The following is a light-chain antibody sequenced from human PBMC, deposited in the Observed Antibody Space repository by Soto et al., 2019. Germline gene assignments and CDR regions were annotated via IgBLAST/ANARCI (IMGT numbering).Light chain of an antibody. V-gene: IGLV1-44*01. Sequence: QSVLTQPPSASGTPGQRVTISCSGGSSNIVYNAVNWYQMVPGTAPKVLIYNDNQRPSGVPDRFSGSKSGTSASLAIIGLQSEDEADYFCAAWDDSLNGPTWVFGGGTKLTVL. CDR1: SSNIVYNA. CDR2: NDN. CDR3: AAWDDSLNGPTWV. J-gene: IGLJ3*02.